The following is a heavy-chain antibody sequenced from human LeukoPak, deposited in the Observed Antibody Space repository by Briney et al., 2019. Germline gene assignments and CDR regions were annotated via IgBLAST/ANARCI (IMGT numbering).Heavy chain of an antibody. CDR3: ARADTHHRHSSSWHFDY. CDR2: ISYSGST. CDR1: GGSISSYF. J-gene: IGHJ4*02. Sequence: SETLSLTCTVSGGSISSYFWSWIRHPPGKTLEWIGYISYSGSTNYDPSLESRVTISVDTSKNQFSLRLTSVSAADTAVYYCARADTHHRHSSSWHFDYWGQGTLVTVSS. D-gene: IGHD6-13*01. V-gene: IGHV4-59*01.